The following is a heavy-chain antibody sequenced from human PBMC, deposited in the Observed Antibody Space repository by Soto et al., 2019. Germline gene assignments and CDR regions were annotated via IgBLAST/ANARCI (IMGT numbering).Heavy chain of an antibody. Sequence: PSETLSLTCTVSGGSLSSYYWSWIRQPAGKGLEWIGRIYTSGSTNYNPSLKSRVTMSVDTSKNQFSLKLSSVTAADTAVYYCATVYGDYGGPFPHAFDIWGQGTMVTVSS. CDR2: IYTSGST. V-gene: IGHV4-4*07. CDR3: ATVYGDYGGPFPHAFDI. J-gene: IGHJ3*02. D-gene: IGHD4-17*01. CDR1: GGSLSSYY.